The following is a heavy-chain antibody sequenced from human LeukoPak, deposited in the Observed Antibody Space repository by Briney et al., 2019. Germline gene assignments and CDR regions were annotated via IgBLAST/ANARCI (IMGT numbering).Heavy chain of an antibody. D-gene: IGHD3-10*01. CDR2: ISWNSGRI. J-gene: IGHJ4*02. CDR3: VKDRVWFGELLNPLFDN. CDR1: GFTFSSYE. Sequence: GGSLRLSCAASGFTFSSYEMNWVRQAPGKGLEWVSGISWNSGRIGYADSVKGRFTISRDNAKNSLYLQMNSLRAEDTALYYCVKDRVWFGELLNPLFDNWGQGTRVTVSS. V-gene: IGHV3-9*01.